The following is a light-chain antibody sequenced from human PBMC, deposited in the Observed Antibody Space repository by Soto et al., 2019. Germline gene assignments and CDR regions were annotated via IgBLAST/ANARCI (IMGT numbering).Light chain of an antibody. Sequence: QSVLTQPPSASGTPGQRVTISCSGSSSNIGDNPVNWYQQVPVAAPKLLIYINDQRPSVVPDRFSGSKSGTSASLAISGLQPEDEADYYCAAWDDSLNALFGTGTKLTVL. CDR2: IND. CDR3: AAWDDSLNAL. J-gene: IGLJ1*01. V-gene: IGLV1-44*01. CDR1: SSNIGDNP.